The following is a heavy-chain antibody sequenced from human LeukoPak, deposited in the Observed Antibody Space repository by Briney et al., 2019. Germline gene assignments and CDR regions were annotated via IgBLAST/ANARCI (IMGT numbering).Heavy chain of an antibody. CDR3: ARSVVVPAAFNWYDP. CDR2: LSGST. D-gene: IGHD2-2*01. J-gene: IGHJ5*02. V-gene: IGHV4-39*01. CDR1: GGSISSSNYY. Sequence: SETLSLTCTVSGGSISSSNYYWGWIRQPPGKGLEWLGSLSGSTYYNPSLKSRVTISGDTSKNQFSLNLSSVTAADTAVYYCARSVVVPAAFNWYDPWGQGILVTVSS.